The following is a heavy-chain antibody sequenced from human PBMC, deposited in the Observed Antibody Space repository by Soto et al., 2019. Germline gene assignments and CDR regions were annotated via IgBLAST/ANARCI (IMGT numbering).Heavy chain of an antibody. J-gene: IGHJ6*02. V-gene: IGHV4-30-2*01. CDR1: GGSISSGGYS. Sequence: NPSETLSLTCAVSGGSISSGGYSWSWIRHPPGKGLEWIGYIYHSGSTYYNPSLKSRVTISVDRSKNQFSLKLSSVTAADTAVYYCARVAAAGPFYYGMDVWGQGTTVTV. D-gene: IGHD6-13*01. CDR2: IYHSGST. CDR3: ARVAAAGPFYYGMDV.